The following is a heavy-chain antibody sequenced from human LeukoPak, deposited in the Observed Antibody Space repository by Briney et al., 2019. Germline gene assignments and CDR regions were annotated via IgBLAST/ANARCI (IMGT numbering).Heavy chain of an antibody. Sequence: GGSLRLSCAASGFSVSDNYMSWVRQAPGKGLEWVSAMFSGGTTKYADSVKGRFTVSRDNSKSTLFLQMNSLRAEDTAMYYCARDRHTGAFDSWGQGTLVTVSS. CDR2: MFSGGTT. J-gene: IGHJ4*02. CDR1: GFSVSDNY. D-gene: IGHD3-3*02. CDR3: ARDRHTGAFDS. V-gene: IGHV3-66*01.